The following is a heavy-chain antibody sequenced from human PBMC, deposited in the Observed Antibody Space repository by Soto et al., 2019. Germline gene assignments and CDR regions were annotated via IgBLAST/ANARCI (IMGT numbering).Heavy chain of an antibody. J-gene: IGHJ4*02. D-gene: IGHD3-3*01. CDR3: ARGVGVVTFFDY. CDR2: IYYSGST. Sequence: QVQLQESGPGLVKPSETLSLTCTVSGGSVSSGSYYWSWIRQPPGKGLEWIGYIYYSGSTNYNPHLKSRVTISVDTSKNQFSLKLSSVTAADTAVYYCARGVGVVTFFDYWGQGTLVTVSS. V-gene: IGHV4-61*01. CDR1: GGSVSSGSYY.